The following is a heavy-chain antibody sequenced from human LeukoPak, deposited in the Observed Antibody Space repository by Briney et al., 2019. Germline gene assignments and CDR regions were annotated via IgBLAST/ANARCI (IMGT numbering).Heavy chain of an antibody. Sequence: GASVKVSCKASGYTFTGYYMHWVRQAPGQGLEWMGWINPNSGGTNYAQKFQGRVTMTRDTSISTAYMELSRLRSDDTAVYYCARLMMVNYYYYYMDVWGKGTTVTVSS. CDR1: GYTFTGYY. D-gene: IGHD3-22*01. CDR2: INPNSGGT. V-gene: IGHV1-2*02. J-gene: IGHJ6*03. CDR3: ARLMMVNYYYYYMDV.